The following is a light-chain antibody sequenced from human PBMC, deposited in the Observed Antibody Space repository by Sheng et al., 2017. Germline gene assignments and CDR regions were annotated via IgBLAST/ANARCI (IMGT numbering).Light chain of an antibody. Sequence: QSALTQPASVSGSPGQSITISCTGTSSDIGDNDFVSWYQQHPGKAPKLMTYVVSNRPSGVSRRFSGSKSGNTASLTISGLQAEDEGDYYCSSFTSTSTYVFGTGTKVSVL. J-gene: IGLJ1*01. CDR3: SSFTSTSTYV. CDR1: SSDIGDNDF. CDR2: VVS. V-gene: IGLV2-14*03.